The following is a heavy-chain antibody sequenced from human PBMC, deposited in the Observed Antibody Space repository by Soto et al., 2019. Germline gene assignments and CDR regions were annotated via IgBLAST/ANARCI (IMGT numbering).Heavy chain of an antibody. D-gene: IGHD2-15*01. CDR2: IGTSLDT. CDR1: GFTFSSYD. V-gene: IGHV3-13*01. CDR3: ARGGYCSGGSCTGTYYGMDV. Sequence: PGGSLRLSCAASGFTFSSYDMHWVRQGTGKGLEWVSGIGTSLDTYYPDSVKGRVTISRENANNSLFLQMNSLRAGDTAVYYCARGGYCSGGSCTGTYYGMDVWGQGTTVTVSS. J-gene: IGHJ6*02.